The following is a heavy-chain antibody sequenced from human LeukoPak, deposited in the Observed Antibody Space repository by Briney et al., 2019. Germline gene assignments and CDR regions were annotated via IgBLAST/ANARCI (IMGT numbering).Heavy chain of an antibody. D-gene: IGHD1-26*01. V-gene: IGHV3-21*05. J-gene: IGHJ5*01. Sequence: GRSLSPSCAASGFTPSSYSMNWVRPAPGKGLARLPYISTSSYYIYYAVSVKGRSTISRADAKTSLYLHVNSVTAEDTAVYFCARDASGSSSGLLDSWGQGTLVTVSS. CDR3: ARDASGSSSGLLDS. CDR2: ISTSSYYI. CDR1: GFTPSSYS.